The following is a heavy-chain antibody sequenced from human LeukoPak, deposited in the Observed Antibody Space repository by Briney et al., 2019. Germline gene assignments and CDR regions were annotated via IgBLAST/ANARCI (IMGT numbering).Heavy chain of an antibody. J-gene: IGHJ4*02. V-gene: IGHV3-21*01. CDR3: ARDHLYYEISGPRFDN. CDR2: ISSSSSYI. Sequence: PGGSLRLSCAASGFTFSSYSMNWVRQAPGKGLEWVSSISSSSSYIYYADSVKGRFTISRDNAKNPLYLQMNSLRAEDTAVYYCARDHLYYEISGPRFDNWGQGTRVTVSS. D-gene: IGHD3-16*01. CDR1: GFTFSSYS.